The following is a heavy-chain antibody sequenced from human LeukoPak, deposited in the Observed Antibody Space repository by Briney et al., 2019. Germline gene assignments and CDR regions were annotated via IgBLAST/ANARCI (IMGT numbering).Heavy chain of an antibody. V-gene: IGHV3-73*01. CDR2: IRTKTNNYAT. CDR1: GFTFSGSA. D-gene: IGHD3-22*01. J-gene: IGHJ4*02. Sequence: GGSLKLSCVASGFTFSGSAMHWVRQASGKGLEWVGRIRTKTNNYATAYAASVKGRFTISRDDSKNTAYLQMNSLKTEDTAVYYCTRLDDSSGYYYLGFDYWGQGTLVTVSS. CDR3: TRLDDSSGYYYLGFDY.